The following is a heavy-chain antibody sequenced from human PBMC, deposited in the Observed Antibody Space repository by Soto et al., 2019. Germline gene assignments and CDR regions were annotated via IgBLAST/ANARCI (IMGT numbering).Heavy chain of an antibody. J-gene: IGHJ3*02. V-gene: IGHV3-73*01. CDR3: TQYYYDSSDYPTDAFDI. CDR1: GFTFSGSS. D-gene: IGHD3-22*01. Sequence: PGGSLRLSCAASGFTFSGSSMHWVRQASGKGLEWVGRIRSKANSYATAYATSVKGRFTISRDDSKNTAYLQMNSLKTEDTAVYYCTQYYYDSSDYPTDAFDIWGQGTMVTVSS. CDR2: IRSKANSYAT.